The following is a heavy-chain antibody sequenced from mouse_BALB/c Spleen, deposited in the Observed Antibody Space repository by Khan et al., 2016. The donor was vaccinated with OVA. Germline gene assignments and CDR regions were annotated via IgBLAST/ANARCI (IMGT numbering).Heavy chain of an antibody. CDR1: GYSITSDYA. Sequence: EVQLQESGPGLVKPSQSLSLTCTVTGYSITSDYAWNWIRQFPGNKLEWMGYISYSGSTNYNPSLKSRISITRDTSKNQFFLQLNSVTTEDTATDYRAIDDSRTNYTMNYWGQGTTVTVSS. V-gene: IGHV3-2*02. D-gene: IGHD2-4*01. J-gene: IGHJ4*01. CDR3: AIDDSRTNYTMNY. CDR2: ISYSGST.